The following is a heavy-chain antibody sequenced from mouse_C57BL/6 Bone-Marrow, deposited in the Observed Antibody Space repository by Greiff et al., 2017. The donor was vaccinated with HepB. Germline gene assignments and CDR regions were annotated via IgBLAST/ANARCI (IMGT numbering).Heavy chain of an antibody. V-gene: IGHV1-18*01. J-gene: IGHJ3*01. CDR2: INPNNGGT. CDR1: GYTFTDYN. CDR3: ARSFYYGNYGFAY. D-gene: IGHD2-1*01. Sequence: VQLQQSGPELVKPGASVKISCKASGYTFTDYNMDWVKQSHGKSLEWIGDINPNNGGTIYNQKFKGKATLTVDKSSSTAYMELRSLTSEDTAVYYCARSFYYGNYGFAYWGQGTLVTVSA.